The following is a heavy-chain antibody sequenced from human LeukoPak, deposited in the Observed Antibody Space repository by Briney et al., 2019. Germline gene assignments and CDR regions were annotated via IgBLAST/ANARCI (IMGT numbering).Heavy chain of an antibody. CDR2: ISGSGGST. V-gene: IGHV3-23*01. CDR1: GFNFSSYA. D-gene: IGHD2-2*01. J-gene: IGHJ4*02. CDR3: AKDPEGSSTKGLPGY. Sequence: GGSLRLSCAASGFNFSSYAMSWVRQAPGKGLEWVSAISGSGGSTYYADSVKGRFTISRDNSKNTLYLQMNSLRAEGTAVYYCAKDPEGSSTKGLPGYWGQGTLVTVSS.